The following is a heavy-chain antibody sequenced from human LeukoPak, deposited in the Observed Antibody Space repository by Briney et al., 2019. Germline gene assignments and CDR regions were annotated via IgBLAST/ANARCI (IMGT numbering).Heavy chain of an antibody. CDR2: INPSGGNT. J-gene: IGHJ6*03. Sequence: ASVKVSCKASGYTFINYYMHWVRQAPGQGLEWMGMINPSGGNTTYAQKFQGRVTMTRGTATSTVYMELSSLRSEDTAVYYCTKDTEKARPEYYYYMDVWGKGTTVTVSS. D-gene: IGHD6-6*01. CDR1: GYTFINYY. V-gene: IGHV1-46*01. CDR3: TKDTEKARPEYYYYMDV.